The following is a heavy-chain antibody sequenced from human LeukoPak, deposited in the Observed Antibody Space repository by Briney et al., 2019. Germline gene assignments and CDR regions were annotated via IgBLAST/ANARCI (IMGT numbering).Heavy chain of an antibody. CDR2: MSTSGST. Sequence: PSETLSLTCTVSGGSISSGSYYWSWIRQPAGKGLEWIGRMSTSGSTNYNPSLKSRVTISVDTSKNQFSLKLSSVTAADTAVYYCAKDETHNSGWVPFDSWGQGTLVTVSS. CDR1: GGSISSGSYY. CDR3: AKDETHNSGWVPFDS. J-gene: IGHJ4*02. V-gene: IGHV4-61*02. D-gene: IGHD6-19*01.